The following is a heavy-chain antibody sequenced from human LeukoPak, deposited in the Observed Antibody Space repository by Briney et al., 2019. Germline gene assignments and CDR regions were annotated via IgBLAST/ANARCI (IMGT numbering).Heavy chain of an antibody. CDR2: IYTSGST. J-gene: IGHJ5*02. D-gene: IGHD6-13*01. CDR3: ARGPQQLADNWFDP. CDR1: GGSISSGSYY. Sequence: PSETLSLTCTVSGGSISSGSYYWSWIRQPAGKGLEWIVRIYTSGSTNYNPSLKSRVTISVDTSKNQFSLKLSSVTAADTAVYYCARGPQQLADNWFDPWGQGTLVTVSS. V-gene: IGHV4-61*02.